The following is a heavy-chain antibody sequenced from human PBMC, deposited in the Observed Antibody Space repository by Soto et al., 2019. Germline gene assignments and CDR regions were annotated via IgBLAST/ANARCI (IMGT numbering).Heavy chain of an antibody. J-gene: IGHJ6*02. Sequence: SGPTLVNPTETLTLTCTVSGFSLSNARMGVSWIRQPPGKALEWLAHIFSNDEKSYSTSLKSRLTISKDTSKSQVVLTMTNMDPVDTATYYCARIRKLVRGVIITLGDYYGMDVWGQGTTVTVSS. D-gene: IGHD3-10*01. CDR3: ARIRKLVRGVIITLGDYYGMDV. CDR1: GFSLSNARMG. CDR2: IFSNDEK. V-gene: IGHV2-26*01.